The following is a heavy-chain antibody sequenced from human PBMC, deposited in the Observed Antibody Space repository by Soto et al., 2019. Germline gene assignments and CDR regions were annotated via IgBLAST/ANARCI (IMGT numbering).Heavy chain of an antibody. CDR1: GGSISTYY. J-gene: IGHJ4*02. D-gene: IGHD5-18*01. V-gene: IGHV4-59*01. CDR2: IYYSGST. Sequence: SETLSLTCTVSGGSISTYYWNWIRQPPGKGLEWIGYIYYSGSTNYNPSLKSRVTISEDTSKKQFSLKLNSVTAADTAVYYCARGGGYSNPYNFAYWGQGTLVTVSS. CDR3: ARGGGYSNPYNFAY.